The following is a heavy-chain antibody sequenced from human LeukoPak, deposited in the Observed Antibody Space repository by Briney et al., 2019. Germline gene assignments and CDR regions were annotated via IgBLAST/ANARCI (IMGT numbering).Heavy chain of an antibody. CDR3: ARDHNYYDSSGYYRHDGSSY. D-gene: IGHD3-22*01. CDR1: GGSISSSSYY. CDR2: IYYSGST. Sequence: SETLSLTCTVSGGSISSSSYYWGWIRQPPGKGLEWIGSIYYSGSTYYNPSLKSRVTISVDTSKNQFSLKLSSVTAADTAVYYCARDHNYYDSSGYYRHDGSSYWGQGTLVTVSS. J-gene: IGHJ4*02. V-gene: IGHV4-39*07.